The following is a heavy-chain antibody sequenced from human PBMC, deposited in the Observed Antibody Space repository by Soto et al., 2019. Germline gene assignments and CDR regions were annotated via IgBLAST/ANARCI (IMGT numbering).Heavy chain of an antibody. CDR1: GLTFSSHG. J-gene: IGHJ5*02. CDR3: AKDYCSSTSCPFDP. Sequence: QVQLVESGGGVVQPGRSLRLSCAASGLTFSSHGMHWVRQAPGKGLEWVAVISYDGSNKYYADSVKGRFTISRDNSKNTLYLQMNSPRAEDTAVYYCAKDYCSSTSCPFDPWGQGTLVTVSS. V-gene: IGHV3-30*18. D-gene: IGHD2-2*01. CDR2: ISYDGSNK.